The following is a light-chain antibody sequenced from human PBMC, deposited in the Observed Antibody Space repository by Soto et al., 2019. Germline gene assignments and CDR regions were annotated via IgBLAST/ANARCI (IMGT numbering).Light chain of an antibody. J-gene: IGKJ4*01. CDR2: WAS. CDR3: QQYYSTPRT. V-gene: IGKV4-1*01. Sequence: IVMTQSPDSLAVSLGERATINCKSSQSVLYSSNNENYLAWYQQKPGQTPKLLIHWASTRESGVPDRFSGSGSGTDFTLTISDLQAEDVAVYYCQQYYSTPRTFGGGTKVEIK. CDR1: QSVLYSSNNENY.